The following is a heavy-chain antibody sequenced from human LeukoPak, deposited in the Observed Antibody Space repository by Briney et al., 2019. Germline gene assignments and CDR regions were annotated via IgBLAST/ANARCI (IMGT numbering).Heavy chain of an antibody. Sequence: GGSLRLSCGASGFXFSDYYISWIRQAPGKGLEWISYISSSSSYTNYADSVKGRFTISRDNAKNSLYLQMNSLRAEDTAVYYCARARIVATIGAFDIWGQGTMVTVSS. J-gene: IGHJ3*02. D-gene: IGHD5-12*01. CDR1: GFXFSDYY. V-gene: IGHV3-11*05. CDR2: ISSSSSYT. CDR3: ARARIVATIGAFDI.